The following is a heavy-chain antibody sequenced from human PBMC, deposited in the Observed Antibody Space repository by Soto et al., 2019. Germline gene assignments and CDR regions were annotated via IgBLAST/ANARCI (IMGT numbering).Heavy chain of an antibody. CDR3: ARGYCSSTSCYKVGWFDP. V-gene: IGHV4-39*01. D-gene: IGHD2-2*02. CDR1: GGSISSSNYY. Sequence: SETLSLTCTVSGGSISSSNYYWGWIRQPPGKGLEWIGSLYYSGSTYYNPSLKSRVTISVDTSKNQFSLKLSSVTAADTAVYYCARGYCSSTSCYKVGWFDPWGQGTLVTVSS. J-gene: IGHJ5*02. CDR2: LYYSGST.